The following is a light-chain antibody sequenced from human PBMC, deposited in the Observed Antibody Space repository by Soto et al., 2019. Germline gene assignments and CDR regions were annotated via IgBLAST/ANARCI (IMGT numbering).Light chain of an antibody. V-gene: IGLV3-1*01. Sequence: SYELTQPPSVSVSSGQTASIPCSGDKLGDKYACWYQQKPGQSPVLVIYHDTKRPSGIPERFSGSNSGNTATLTISGTQAMDEADYYCQAWDSSTVVFGGGTKVTVL. J-gene: IGLJ2*01. CDR2: HDT. CDR3: QAWDSSTVV. CDR1: KLGDKY.